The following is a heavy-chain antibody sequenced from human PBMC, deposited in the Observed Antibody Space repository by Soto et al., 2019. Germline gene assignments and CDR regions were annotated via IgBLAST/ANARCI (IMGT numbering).Heavy chain of an antibody. CDR1: GDSVSSSSAA. D-gene: IGHD6-19*01. Sequence: SQTLSLTCAISGDSVSSSSAAWNWIRQSPSRGFEWLGRTYYRSKWYNEYALSLQSRISINPDTAKNRFSLQLHSVTPADTAVYYCAREETQPAVAGTGIVYYYYGMDVWGQGTTVTVS. J-gene: IGHJ6*02. V-gene: IGHV6-1*01. CDR2: TYYRSKWYN. CDR3: AREETQPAVAGTGIVYYYYGMDV.